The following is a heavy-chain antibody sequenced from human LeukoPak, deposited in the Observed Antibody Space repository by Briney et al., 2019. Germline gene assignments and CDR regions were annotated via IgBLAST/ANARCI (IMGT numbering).Heavy chain of an antibody. V-gene: IGHV3-30*02. J-gene: IGHJ6*03. CDR1: GFTFSSYG. CDR2: IRYDGSGK. CDR3: AKGSKAVVFTRDHYMDV. D-gene: IGHD3-22*01. Sequence: GGSLRLSCAASGFTFSSYGMHWVRQAPGKGLEWVAFIRYDGSGKYYADSVKGRFTISRDNSKSTLYLQMNSLRAEDTAVYYCAKGSKAVVFTRDHYMDVWGKGTTVTFSS.